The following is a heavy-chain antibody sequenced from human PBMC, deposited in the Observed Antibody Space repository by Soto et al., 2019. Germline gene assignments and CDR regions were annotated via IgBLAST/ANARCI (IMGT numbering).Heavy chain of an antibody. Sequence: GGSLRLSCAASGFTLSTYAMTWVRQAPGKGLEWVSGVSESGTGTFYADSVRGRFTVSRDNSKNTVYLQMSSLRAEDTATYYCAKGGRRRGSYPPLDYWGQGTPVTVSS. CDR3: AKGGRRRGSYPPLDY. D-gene: IGHD1-26*01. J-gene: IGHJ4*02. CDR2: VSESGTGT. V-gene: IGHV3-23*01. CDR1: GFTLSTYA.